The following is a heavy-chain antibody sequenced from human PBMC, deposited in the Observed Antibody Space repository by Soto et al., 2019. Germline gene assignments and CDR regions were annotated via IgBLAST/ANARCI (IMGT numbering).Heavy chain of an antibody. Sequence: QVQLVQSGAEVKKPGASVKVSCEASGYTFTPYPVHWVRQAPGQRLEWMGWINAGDGRTRYSQKFQGRVAITRDTSASTAYMELSSLSSEDTAVYYCTRDNAGLGDYWGQGTLVTVSS. J-gene: IGHJ4*02. V-gene: IGHV1-3*01. CDR2: INAGDGRT. CDR3: TRDNAGLGDY. CDR1: GYTFTPYP.